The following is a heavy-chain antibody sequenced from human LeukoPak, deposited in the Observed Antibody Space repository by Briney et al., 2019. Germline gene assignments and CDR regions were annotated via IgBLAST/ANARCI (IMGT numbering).Heavy chain of an antibody. CDR3: AKGDNYYDSSGYYYVRALFDY. J-gene: IGHJ4*02. CDR2: TSHNGNIK. V-gene: IGHV3-30*18. D-gene: IGHD3-22*01. CDR1: GFTFSSYG. Sequence: GGSLRLSCAASGFTFSSYGMHWVRQAPGKGLEWVAGTSHNGNIKYYADYVKGRFSISRDNSKNTLYLQMDSLRAEDTAVYYCAKGDNYYDSSGYYYVRALFDYWGQGTLVTVSS.